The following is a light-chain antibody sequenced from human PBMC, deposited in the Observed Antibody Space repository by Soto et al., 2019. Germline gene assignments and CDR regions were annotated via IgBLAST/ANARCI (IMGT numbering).Light chain of an antibody. V-gene: IGLV2-14*01. Sequence: QSALTQPASVSGSPGQSITISCTGASSDTAGYNYVSWYQQHPGKAPKLMIYEVSNRPSGVSNRFSGSQSGNTASLTISGLQAEDEANYYCSSYTTRNTPLYVFGTGTKVTVL. J-gene: IGLJ1*01. CDR1: SSDTAGYNY. CDR2: EVS. CDR3: SSYTTRNTPLYV.